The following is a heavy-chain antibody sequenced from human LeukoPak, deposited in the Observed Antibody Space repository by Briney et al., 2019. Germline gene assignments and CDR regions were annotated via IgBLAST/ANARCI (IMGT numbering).Heavy chain of an antibody. D-gene: IGHD6-19*01. J-gene: IGHJ4*02. CDR1: GFTFSRYW. Sequence: GSLRLSCAASGFTFSRYWMSWVRQAPGKGLEWVANMNQDGSEIYHVASVKDRFTISRDNAKNSLYLQMNSLRAEDTAVYYCARVEFGSGWRFDFWGQGTLVTVSS. CDR3: ARVEFGSGWRFDF. CDR2: MNQDGSEI. V-gene: IGHV3-7*01.